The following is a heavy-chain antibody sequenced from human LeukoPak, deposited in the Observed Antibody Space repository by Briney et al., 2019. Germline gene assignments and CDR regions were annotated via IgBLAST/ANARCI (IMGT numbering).Heavy chain of an antibody. CDR1: GYTFTSCG. Sequence: ASVKVSCKASGYTFTSCGISWVRQAPGQGPEWMGWISAYNGNTNYAQKLQGRVTMTTDTSTSTAYMELRSLRSDDTAVYYCARDPHIVVVPAAMPEFDYWGQGTLVTVSS. CDR3: ARDPHIVVVPAAMPEFDY. V-gene: IGHV1-18*04. CDR2: ISAYNGNT. J-gene: IGHJ4*02. D-gene: IGHD2-2*01.